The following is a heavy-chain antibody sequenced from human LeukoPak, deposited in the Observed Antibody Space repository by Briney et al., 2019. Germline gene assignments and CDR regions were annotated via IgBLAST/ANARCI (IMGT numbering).Heavy chain of an antibody. V-gene: IGHV4-59*01. CDR1: GGSISCCY. J-gene: IGHJ3*02. CDR3: ATHSGSYFGDAFDI. D-gene: IGHD1-26*01. Sequence: PSETLSLTCTVSGGSISCCYWSWIRQPPGKGLEWIGYIYYSGSTNYNPSLKSRVTISVDTSKNQFSLKLSSVTAADTAVYYCATHSGSYFGDAFDIWGQGTMVTVSS. CDR2: IYYSGST.